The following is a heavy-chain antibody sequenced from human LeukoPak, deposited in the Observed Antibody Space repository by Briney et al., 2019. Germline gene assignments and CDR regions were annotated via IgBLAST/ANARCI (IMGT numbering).Heavy chain of an antibody. D-gene: IGHD6-25*01. CDR2: INHSGST. Sequence: SETLSLTCAVYGGSFSGYYWSWIRQPPGKELEWIGEINHSGSTNYNPSLKSRVTISVDTSKNQFSLKLSSVTAADTAVYYCARGRLWDHFDYWGQGTLVTVSS. CDR1: GGSFSGYY. J-gene: IGHJ4*02. V-gene: IGHV4-34*01. CDR3: ARGRLWDHFDY.